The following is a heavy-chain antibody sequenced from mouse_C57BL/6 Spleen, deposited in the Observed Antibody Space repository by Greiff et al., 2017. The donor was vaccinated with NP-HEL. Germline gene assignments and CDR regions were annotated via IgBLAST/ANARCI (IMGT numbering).Heavy chain of an antibody. D-gene: IGHD5-1-1*01. Sequence: EVQVVESEGGLVQPGSSMKLSCTASGFTFSDYYMAWVRQVPEKGLEWVANINYDGSSTYYLDSLKSRFIISRDNAKNILYLQMSSLKSEDTATYYCARGAQYYYAMDYWGQGTSVTVSS. CDR2: INYDGSST. CDR3: ARGAQYYYAMDY. J-gene: IGHJ4*01. CDR1: GFTFSDYY. V-gene: IGHV5-16*01.